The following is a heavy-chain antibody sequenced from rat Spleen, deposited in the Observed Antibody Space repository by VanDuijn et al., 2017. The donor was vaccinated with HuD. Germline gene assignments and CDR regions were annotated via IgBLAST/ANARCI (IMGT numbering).Heavy chain of an antibody. D-gene: IGHD1-9*01. J-gene: IGHJ2*01. CDR3: TRDRYYGYTYDYFDY. V-gene: IGHV5-31*01. CDR1: GFTFNNYW. CDR2: ITNTGRST. Sequence: EVQLVESGGGLVQPGRSLKLSCVASGFTFNNYWMTWIRQAPGKGLEWFASITNTGRSTFYPDSVKGRFTISRDNAKSTLYLQMNSLRSEDTATYYCTRDRYYGYTYDYFDYWGQGVMVTVSS.